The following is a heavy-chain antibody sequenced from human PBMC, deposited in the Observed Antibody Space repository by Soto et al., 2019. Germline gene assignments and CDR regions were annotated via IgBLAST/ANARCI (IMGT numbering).Heavy chain of an antibody. CDR1: GYTFTSCY. V-gene: IGHV1-46*01. CDR2: INPSGGST. J-gene: IGHJ3*02. Sequence: GASVKVSCKAAGYTFTSCYMHWVRQAPGQGLEWMGIINPSGGSTSYAQKFQGRVTMTRDTSTRTVYMELSSLRSEDTAVYYCARDRSAYYYDSSGYSSDAFDIWG. D-gene: IGHD3-22*01. CDR3: ARDRSAYYYDSSGYSSDAFDI.